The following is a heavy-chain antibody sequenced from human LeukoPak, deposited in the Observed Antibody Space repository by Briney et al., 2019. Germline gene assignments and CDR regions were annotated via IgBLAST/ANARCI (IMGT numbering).Heavy chain of an antibody. CDR2: ISYDGSNK. D-gene: IGHD3-22*01. J-gene: IGHJ4*02. CDR1: GFTFSSYG. CDR3: AKDQYYYDSSGYYYPAFDY. V-gene: IGHV3-30*18. Sequence: GGSLRLSCAASGFTFSSYGMHWVRQAPGKGLEWVAVISYDGSNKYYADSVKGRFTISRDNSKNTLYLQMNSLRAEDTAAYYCAKDQYYYDSSGYYYPAFDYWGQGTLVTVSS.